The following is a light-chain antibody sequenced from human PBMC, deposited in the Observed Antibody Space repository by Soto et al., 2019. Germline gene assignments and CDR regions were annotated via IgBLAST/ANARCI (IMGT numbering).Light chain of an antibody. CDR2: DVN. CDR3: CSYTSSITRYV. CDR1: SSDVGGYNY. Sequence: QSALTQPASVSGSPGQSITISSTGTSSDVGGYNYVSWYQQHPGQAPKLMIYDVNNRPSGISDRFSGSKSGNTASLTISWLQAEDEAEYYCCSYTSSITRYVFGTGSKVSVL. V-gene: IGLV2-14*01. J-gene: IGLJ1*01.